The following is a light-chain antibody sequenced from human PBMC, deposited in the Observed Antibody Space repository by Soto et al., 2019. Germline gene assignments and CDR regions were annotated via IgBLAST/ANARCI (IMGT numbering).Light chain of an antibody. CDR3: QQRTNWHPEYT. V-gene: IGKV3-11*01. CDR2: DAS. J-gene: IGKJ2*01. Sequence: IVLTQSPGTLSLSPGERATLSCRASQSGSSYLAWYQQNPGQAPRLLIYDASNRDTGIPARFSGSGSGTDFTLSSRRLEPEDLAVYYCQQRTNWHPEYTFGPGNTLAIK. CDR1: QSGSSY.